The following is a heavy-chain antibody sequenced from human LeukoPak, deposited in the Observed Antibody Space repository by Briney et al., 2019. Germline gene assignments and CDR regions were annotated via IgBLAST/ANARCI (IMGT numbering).Heavy chain of an antibody. J-gene: IGHJ4*02. Sequence: GGSLRLSCAPSGFTFSRHGMHWVRQAPGKGLEWVAIISNDGSRKYYAHSVEGRFTISRDNSKNTLYLQMDSLRAEDAAVYYCARDRAWNYFDYWGQGTLVTVSS. CDR2: ISNDGSRK. CDR1: GFTFSRHG. V-gene: IGHV3-30*03. D-gene: IGHD3-3*01. CDR3: ARDRAWNYFDY.